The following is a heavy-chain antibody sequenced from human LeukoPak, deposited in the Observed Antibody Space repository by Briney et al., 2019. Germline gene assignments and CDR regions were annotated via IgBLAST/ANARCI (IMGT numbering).Heavy chain of an antibody. D-gene: IGHD2-15*01. Sequence: SETLSLTCAVYGGSFSGYYWSWIRQPPGKGLEWIGEINHSGSTNYNLSLKSRVTTSVDTSKNQFSLKLSSVTAADTALYYCARLWSTYCSGGSCPHQPNYWGQGTLVTVSS. CDR1: GGSFSGYY. J-gene: IGHJ4*02. CDR2: INHSGST. CDR3: ARLWSTYCSGGSCPHQPNY. V-gene: IGHV4-34*01.